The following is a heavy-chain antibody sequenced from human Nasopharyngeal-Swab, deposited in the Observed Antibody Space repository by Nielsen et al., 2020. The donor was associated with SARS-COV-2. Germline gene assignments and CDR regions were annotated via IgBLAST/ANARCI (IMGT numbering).Heavy chain of an antibody. D-gene: IGHD3-10*01. CDR3: ARGRGGWLGVNWFDP. J-gene: IGHJ5*02. CDR2: INHSGST. Sequence: WIRQPPGKGLEWIGEINHSGSTNYNPSLKSRVTISVGTSKNQFSLKLSSVTAADTAVYYCARGRGGWLGVNWFDPWGQGTLVTVS. V-gene: IGHV4-34*01.